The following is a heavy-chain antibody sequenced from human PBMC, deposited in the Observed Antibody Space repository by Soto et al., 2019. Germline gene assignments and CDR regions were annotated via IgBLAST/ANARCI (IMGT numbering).Heavy chain of an antibody. CDR2: IDHSDSYT. CDR1: GYIFTSYG. V-gene: IGHV5-10-1*01. Sequence: GGSLKISGNGSGYIFTSYGLSWVRQMPGKGLEWMGRIDHSDSYTNYSPSFQGHVTISADKSISTASLQWSSLKASNAATDDTASYDSPYRPPFDSRNYYGMDVWGQGTTVTVSS. CDR3: ASYDSPYRPPFDSRNYYGMDV. J-gene: IGHJ6*02. D-gene: IGHD6-13*01.